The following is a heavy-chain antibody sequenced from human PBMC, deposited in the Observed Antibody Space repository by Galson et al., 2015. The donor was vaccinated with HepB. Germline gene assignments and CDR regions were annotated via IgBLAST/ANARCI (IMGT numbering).Heavy chain of an antibody. CDR2: ISSSSSYT. D-gene: IGHD3-3*01. Sequence: SLRLSCAASTFIFSTYSMNWVRQAPGKGLEWVSYISSSSSYTNYADSVKGRFTISRDNAKNSLYLQMNSLRAEDTAVYYCARVLTIFGVVISAFDIWGQGTMVTVSS. J-gene: IGHJ3*02. V-gene: IGHV3-11*05. CDR1: TFIFSTYS. CDR3: ARVLTIFGVVISAFDI.